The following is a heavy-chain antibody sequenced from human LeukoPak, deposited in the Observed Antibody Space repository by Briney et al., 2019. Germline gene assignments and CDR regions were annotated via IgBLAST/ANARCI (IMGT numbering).Heavy chain of an antibody. V-gene: IGHV3-30*02. J-gene: IGHJ6*03. D-gene: IGHD3-22*01. CDR3: ARDFRYYDSSGYYSEHYYYYYYMDV. CDR1: GFTFSSYG. Sequence: PGGSLRLSCAASGFTFSSYGMHWVRQAPGKGLEWVAFIRYDGSNKYYADSVKGRFTISRDNSKNTLYLQMNSLRAEDTAVYYCARDFRYYDSSGYYSEHYYYYYYMDVWGKGTTVTVSS. CDR2: IRYDGSNK.